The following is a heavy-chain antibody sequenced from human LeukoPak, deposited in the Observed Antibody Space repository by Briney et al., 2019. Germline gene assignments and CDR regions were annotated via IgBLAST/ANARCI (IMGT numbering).Heavy chain of an antibody. J-gene: IGHJ4*02. CDR1: GYTFTGYY. Sequence: ASVKVSCKASGYTFTGYYMHWVRQAPGQGLEWMGWINPNSGGTNYAQKFQGRVTMTRDTSISTAYMELSGLRSDDTAVYYCARGAGVGATDYFDYWGQGTLVTVSS. V-gene: IGHV1-2*02. CDR3: ARGAGVGATDYFDY. D-gene: IGHD1-26*01. CDR2: INPNSGGT.